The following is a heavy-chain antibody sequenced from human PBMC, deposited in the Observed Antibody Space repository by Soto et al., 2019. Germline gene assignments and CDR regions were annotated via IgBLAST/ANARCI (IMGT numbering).Heavy chain of an antibody. V-gene: IGHV4-59*01. CDR1: GGSISSYY. J-gene: IGHJ5*02. D-gene: IGHD3-3*01. Sequence: QVQLQESGPGLVKPSETLSLTCTVSGGSISSYYWSWIRQPPGKGLEWIGYIYYSGSTNYNPSLKSRVTISVETSKNQFALKLSSVTAADTAVYYCARADHYDFWSGYYHWFDPWGQGTLVTVSS. CDR2: IYYSGST. CDR3: ARADHYDFWSGYYHWFDP.